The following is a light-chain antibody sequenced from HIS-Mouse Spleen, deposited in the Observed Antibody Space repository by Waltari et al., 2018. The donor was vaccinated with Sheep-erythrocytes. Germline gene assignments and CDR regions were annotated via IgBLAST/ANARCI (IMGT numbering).Light chain of an antibody. V-gene: IGLV3-21*03. CDR3: CSYAGSSTPWV. CDR1: HIGSKS. J-gene: IGLJ3*02. CDR2: DDS. Sequence: SYVLPQPPSVSVAPGKTARITCGGNHIGSKSVHWYQQKPGQAPVLVVHDDSDRPSGIPERFSGSNAGNTATLTISGLQAEDEADYYCCSYAGSSTPWVFGGGTKLTVL.